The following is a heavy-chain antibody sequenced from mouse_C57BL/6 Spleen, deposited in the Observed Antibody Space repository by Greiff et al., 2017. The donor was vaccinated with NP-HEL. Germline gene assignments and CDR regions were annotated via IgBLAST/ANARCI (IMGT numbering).Heavy chain of an antibody. Sequence: QVQLQQPGAELVKPGASVKLSCKASGYTFTSYWMQWVKQRPGQGLEWIGEIDPSDSYPNYNQKFKGKATLTVDTSSSTAYMQLSSLTSEDSAVYYCARSLDSSGYVGFAYWGQGTLVTVSA. CDR1: GYTFTSYW. D-gene: IGHD3-2*02. J-gene: IGHJ3*01. CDR3: ARSLDSSGYVGFAY. CDR2: IDPSDSYP. V-gene: IGHV1-50*01.